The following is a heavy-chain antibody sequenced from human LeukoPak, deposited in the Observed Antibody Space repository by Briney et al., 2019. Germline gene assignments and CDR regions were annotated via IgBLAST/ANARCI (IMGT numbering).Heavy chain of an antibody. Sequence: GESLKISCKGSGYSFTSYWIGWVRQMPGKGLEWMGNIYPGDSDTRYSPSFQGQVTISADKSINTAYLQWSSLKASDTAMYYCASLSYYYSSGSYYPDPFDYWGQGTLVTVSS. J-gene: IGHJ4*02. V-gene: IGHV5-51*01. D-gene: IGHD3-10*01. CDR3: ASLSYYYSSGSYYPDPFDY. CDR1: GYSFTSYW. CDR2: IYPGDSDT.